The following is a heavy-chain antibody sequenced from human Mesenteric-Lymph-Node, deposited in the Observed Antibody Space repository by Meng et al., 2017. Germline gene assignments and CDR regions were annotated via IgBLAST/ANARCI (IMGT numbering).Heavy chain of an antibody. V-gene: IGHV1-69*01. CDR3: ASTGVYYDLLGYFDY. Sequence: VPLVQSGAGVKKPGSSVKVSCKASGGTFSSYAISWVRQAPGQGLEWMGGIIPIFGTANYAQKFQGRVTITADESTSTAYMELSSLRSEDTAVYYCASTGVYYDLLGYFDYWGQGTLVTVSS. CDR1: GGTFSSYA. CDR2: IIPIFGTA. J-gene: IGHJ4*02. D-gene: IGHD3-3*01.